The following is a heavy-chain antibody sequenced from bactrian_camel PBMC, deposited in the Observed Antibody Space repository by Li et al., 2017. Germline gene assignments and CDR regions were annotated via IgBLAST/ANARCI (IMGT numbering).Heavy chain of an antibody. Sequence: DVQLVESGGGSVQAGENLTLSCTASGFTFDDSTWAWYRRTPGNECELVSAPNDGGTYVADSVTGQFTISQDNSKNTLSLQMNSLKPEDTAMYYCGRGFSKGFGPNCQYNFSGRGTQVTVS. CDR3: GRGFSKGFGPNCQYNF. CDR2: PNDGGT. V-gene: IGHV3-1*01. D-gene: IGHD1*01. J-gene: IGHJ4*01. CDR1: GFTFDDST.